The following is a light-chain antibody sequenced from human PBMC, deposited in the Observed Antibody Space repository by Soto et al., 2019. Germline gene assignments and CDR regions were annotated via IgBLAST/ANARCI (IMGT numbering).Light chain of an antibody. CDR1: SSNIGSNT. V-gene: IGLV1-44*01. Sequence: QYVLTQPPSASGTPGQRVTISCSGGSSNIGSNTVNWYQQLPGTAPNLLIYSNNQRPSGVPDRFSGSKSGTSASLAISGHQSEDEADYYCAAWDDSLNAVVFGGGTKLTVL. CDR3: AAWDDSLNAVV. CDR2: SNN. J-gene: IGLJ2*01.